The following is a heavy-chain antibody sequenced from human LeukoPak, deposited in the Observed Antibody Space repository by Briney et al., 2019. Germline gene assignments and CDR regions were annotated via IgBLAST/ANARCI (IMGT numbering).Heavy chain of an antibody. Sequence: SETLSLTCTVSGGSISSNDYYWDWIRQPPGKGLEWVASISNGGNTYHNPSLKSRITISVDTSKKQISLIVRSVTAADTAVYYCVREVVTHDLYMDVWGKGTTVIVSS. CDR2: ISNGGNT. V-gene: IGHV4-39*07. CDR1: GGSISSNDYY. CDR3: VREVVTHDLYMDV. D-gene: IGHD4-23*01. J-gene: IGHJ6*03.